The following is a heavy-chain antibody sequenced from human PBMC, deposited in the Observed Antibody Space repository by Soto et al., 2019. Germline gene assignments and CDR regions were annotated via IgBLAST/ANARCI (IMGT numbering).Heavy chain of an antibody. D-gene: IGHD1-26*01. CDR2: ISTSNTDT. V-gene: IGHV1-18*01. CDR3: ARDITGATGDY. J-gene: IGHJ4*02. Sequence: QVQLVQSGPEVKEPGASVRVSCKASGYTFINYNIFWVRQAPGQGLEWMGCISTSNTDTNYAQNFQGRVTMTTDTSTSTAYVELRSLRYDDTAVYYCARDITGATGDYWGQGTLVTVSS. CDR1: GYTFINYN.